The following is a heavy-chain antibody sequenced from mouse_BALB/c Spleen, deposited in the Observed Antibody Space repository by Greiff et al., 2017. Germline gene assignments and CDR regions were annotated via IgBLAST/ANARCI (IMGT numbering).Heavy chain of an antibody. J-gene: IGHJ1*01. D-gene: IGHD2-1*01. CDR3: ARDRGYGNYGGYFDV. V-gene: IGHV5-4*02. CDR2: ISDGGSYT. Sequence: EVKLMESGGGLVKPGGSLKLSCAASGFTFSDYYMYWVRQTPEKRLEWVATISDGGSYTYYPDSVKGRFTISRDNAKNNLYLQMSSLKSEDTAMYYCARDRGYGNYGGYFDVWGAGTTVTVSS. CDR1: GFTFSDYY.